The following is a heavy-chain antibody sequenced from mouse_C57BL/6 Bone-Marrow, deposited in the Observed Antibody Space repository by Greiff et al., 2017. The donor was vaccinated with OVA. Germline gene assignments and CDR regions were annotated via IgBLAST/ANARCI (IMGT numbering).Heavy chain of an antibody. CDR2: INPSNGGT. CDR1: GYTFTSYW. D-gene: IGHD1-1*01. V-gene: IGHV1-53*01. CDR3: ASPHYYGSSYIDY. Sequence: VKLQQPGTELVKPGASVKLSCKASGYTFTSYWMHWVKQRPGQGLEWIGNINPSNGGTNYNEKFKSKATLTVDKSSSTAYMQLSSLTSEDSAVYYCASPHYYGSSYIDYWGQGTTLTVSS. J-gene: IGHJ2*01.